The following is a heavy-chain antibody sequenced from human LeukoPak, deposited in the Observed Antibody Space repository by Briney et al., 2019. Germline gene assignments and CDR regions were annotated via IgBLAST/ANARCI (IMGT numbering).Heavy chain of an antibody. Sequence: SETLSLTCAVYGGSFSGYYWSWIRQPPGKGLEWIGETNHSGSTNYNPSLKSRVTISVDTSKNQFSLKLSSVTAADTAVYYCARGLSSSSPLDYWGQGTLVTVSS. J-gene: IGHJ4*02. V-gene: IGHV4-34*01. CDR2: TNHSGST. CDR1: GGSFSGYY. CDR3: ARGLSSSSPLDY. D-gene: IGHD6-6*01.